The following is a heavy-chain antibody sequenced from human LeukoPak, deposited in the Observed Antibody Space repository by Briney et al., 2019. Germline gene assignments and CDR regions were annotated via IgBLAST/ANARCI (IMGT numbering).Heavy chain of an antibody. D-gene: IGHD3-3*01. V-gene: IGHV3-15*01. CDR2: IKSKTDGGTT. J-gene: IGHJ5*02. CDR3: TTLTYYDFWSGYPDH. Sequence: GGSLRLSCAASGFTFGNAWMSWVRQAPGKGLEWVGRIKSKTDGGTTDYAAPVKGRFTISRDDSKNTLYLQMNSLKTEDTAVYYCTTLTYYDFWSGYPDHWGQGTLVTVSS. CDR1: GFTFGNAW.